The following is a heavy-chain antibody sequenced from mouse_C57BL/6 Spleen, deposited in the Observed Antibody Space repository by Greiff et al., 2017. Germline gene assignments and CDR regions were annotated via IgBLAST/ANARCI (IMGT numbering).Heavy chain of an antibody. CDR2: IYPGDGDT. V-gene: IGHV1-80*01. D-gene: IGHD4-1*01. Sequence: VKLQESGAELVKPGASVKISCKASGYAFSSYWMNWVKQRPGKGLEWIGQIYPGDGDTNYNGKFKGKATLTADKSSSTAYMQLSSLTSEDSAVYFCARSGGNWDLRAMDYWGQGTSVTVSS. CDR3: ARSGGNWDLRAMDY. CDR1: GYAFSSYW. J-gene: IGHJ4*01.